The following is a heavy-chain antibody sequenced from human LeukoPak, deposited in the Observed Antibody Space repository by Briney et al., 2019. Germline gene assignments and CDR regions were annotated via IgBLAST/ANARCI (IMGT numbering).Heavy chain of an antibody. CDR1: GYTFTGHY. V-gene: IGHV1-2*02. Sequence: ASVKVSCKASGYTFTGHYMHWARQAPGQGLEWMGWINPNSGDTNSAQKFQGRITMTRDTSISTVYMELSRLRPDDTPLYYCAREGWDQRATAAFAYWGQGTLVTVSS. CDR2: INPNSGDT. J-gene: IGHJ4*02. CDR3: AREGWDQRATAAFAY. D-gene: IGHD6-19*01.